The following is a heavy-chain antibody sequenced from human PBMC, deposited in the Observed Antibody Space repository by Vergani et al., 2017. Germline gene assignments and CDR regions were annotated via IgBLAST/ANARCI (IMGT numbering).Heavy chain of an antibody. CDR2: ISGSGAST. V-gene: IGHV3-23*01. CDR3: AKSPNFNNRPTDY. Sequence: EVQLLESGGGVVQPGGSLRLSCAASGFIFSSHAITWVRQAPGKGLEWVSTISGSGASTYYADSVKGRFSISRDNSKNTLLLQMNSLRAKDTAVYYCAKSPNFNNRPTDYWGQGTLVTVSS. D-gene: IGHD1/OR15-1a*01. J-gene: IGHJ4*02. CDR1: GFIFSSHA.